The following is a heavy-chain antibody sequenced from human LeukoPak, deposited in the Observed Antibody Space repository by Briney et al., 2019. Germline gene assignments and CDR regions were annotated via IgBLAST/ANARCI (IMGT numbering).Heavy chain of an antibody. V-gene: IGHV1-69*02. CDR1: GYTFTGYS. CDR3: ASPEMATTLTVFDY. Sequence: ASVKVSCKASGYTFTGYSIHWVRQAPGQGLEWMGRIIPILGIANYAQKFQGRVTITADKSTSTAYMELSSLRSEDTAVYYCASPEMATTLTVFDYWGQGTLVTVSS. J-gene: IGHJ4*02. CDR2: IIPILGIA. D-gene: IGHD5-24*01.